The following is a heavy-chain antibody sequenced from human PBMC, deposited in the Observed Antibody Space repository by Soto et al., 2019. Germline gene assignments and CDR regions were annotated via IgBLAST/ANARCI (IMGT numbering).Heavy chain of an antibody. V-gene: IGHV5-51*01. J-gene: IGHJ4*02. CDR2: IYPYDSDT. Sequence: PGESPKISCTGSGYKFTDYWIGWVRQMPGKGLEWMGIIYPYDSDTTYSPSFQGQVTMSADKSLNTAYLQWISLKASVTAMYFCVRPRTYSSSSAYFDYWGQGTLVTVSS. CDR1: GYKFTDYW. D-gene: IGHD6-6*01. CDR3: VRPRTYSSSSAYFDY.